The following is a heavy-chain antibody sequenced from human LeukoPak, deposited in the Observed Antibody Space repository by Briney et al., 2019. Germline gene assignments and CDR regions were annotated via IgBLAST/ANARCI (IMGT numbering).Heavy chain of an antibody. CDR2: ISSGGNT. CDR3: AREENLSYFITMVRGVIQ. D-gene: IGHD3-10*01. Sequence: SETLSLTCAVSGGSFSGYYWTWIRQSPGKGLEWIGEISSGGNTNENPSLKSRVTISVDTSKNQFSLKLSSVTAADTAVYYCAREENLSYFITMVRGVIQWGQGTLVTVSS. V-gene: IGHV4-34*01. CDR1: GGSFSGYY. J-gene: IGHJ4*02.